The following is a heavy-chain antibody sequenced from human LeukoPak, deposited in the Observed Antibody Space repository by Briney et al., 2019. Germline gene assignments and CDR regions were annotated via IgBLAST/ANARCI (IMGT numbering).Heavy chain of an antibody. CDR1: GRSISSGSYY. CDR2: IYTSGST. J-gene: IGHJ4*02. Sequence: SQTLSLNCTVSGRSISSGSYYWSWTRQPAGKGLEWIGRIYTSGSTNYNPSLKSRVTKSLDTSKNQCSLKRSSVTAADTAVYYCARDHIWDYGSGSYANWGQGTLVTGSS. D-gene: IGHD3-10*01. V-gene: IGHV4-61*02. CDR3: ARDHIWDYGSGSYAN.